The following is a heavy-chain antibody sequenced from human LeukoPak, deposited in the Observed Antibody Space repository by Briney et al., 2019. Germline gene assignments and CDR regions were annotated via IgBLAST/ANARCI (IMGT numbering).Heavy chain of an antibody. Sequence: GGTLRLSCAASGFIFSDYGMRWVRQAPGKGLEWVSSISSSSNYIYYADSLKGRFTISRDNAKNSLCLQMNSLRAEDTAVYYCARDGEGATNFDYWGQGTLVTVSS. D-gene: IGHD1-26*01. CDR2: ISSSSNYI. J-gene: IGHJ4*02. CDR1: GFIFSDYG. V-gene: IGHV3-21*01. CDR3: ARDGEGATNFDY.